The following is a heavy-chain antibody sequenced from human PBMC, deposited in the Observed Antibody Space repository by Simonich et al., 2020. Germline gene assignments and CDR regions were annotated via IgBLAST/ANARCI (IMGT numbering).Heavy chain of an antibody. CDR2: ISWNSGSR. Sequence: EVQLVESGGGLVQPGRSLRLSCAASGFTFDDYAMHWVRQAPGKGLGGVQGISWNSGSRGNADSVKGRFTISRDNAKNSLYLQMNSLRAEDTALYYCAKDGGYCTNGVCYYFDYWGQGTLVTVSS. D-gene: IGHD2-8*01. CDR3: AKDGGYCTNGVCYYFDY. J-gene: IGHJ4*02. CDR1: GFTFDDYA. V-gene: IGHV3-9*01.